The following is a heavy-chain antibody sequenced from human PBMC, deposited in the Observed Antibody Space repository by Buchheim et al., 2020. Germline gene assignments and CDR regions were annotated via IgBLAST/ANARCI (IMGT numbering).Heavy chain of an antibody. CDR2: ISAYNGNT. CDR3: AREGVDCSGDSCHKYNWFDP. J-gene: IGHJ5*02. V-gene: IGHV1-18*01. D-gene: IGHD2-15*01. Sequence: QVQLVQSGAEVKKPGASVKVSCKASGYTFTSYGISWVRQAPGQGLEWMGWISAYNGNTNYAQKLQGRVTMTTDKSTSTAYMELRCLRTDDTAVYYCAREGVDCSGDSCHKYNWFDPWGQGTL. CDR1: GYTFTSYG.